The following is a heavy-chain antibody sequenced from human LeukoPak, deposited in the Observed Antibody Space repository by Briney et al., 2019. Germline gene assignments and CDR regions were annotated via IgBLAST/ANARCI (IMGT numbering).Heavy chain of an antibody. D-gene: IGHD6-13*01. J-gene: IGHJ6*02. CDR2: ISYDGSNK. CDR1: GFTFSSYA. CDR3: ASPTYSSSFYYYYGMDV. V-gene: IGHV3-30-3*01. Sequence: GGSLRLSCAASGFTFSSYAMHWVRQAPGKGLEWVAVISYDGSNKYYADSVKGRFTISRDNSKNTLYLQMNSLRAKDTAVYYCASPTYSSSFYYYYGMDVWGQGSTVTVSS.